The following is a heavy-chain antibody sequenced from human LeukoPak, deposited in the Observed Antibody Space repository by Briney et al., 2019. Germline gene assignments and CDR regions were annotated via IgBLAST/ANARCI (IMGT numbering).Heavy chain of an antibody. J-gene: IGHJ4*02. Sequence: SETLSPTCTVSGGSISSSSYYWGWIRQPPGKGLEWIGSIYYSGSTYYNPSLKSRVTISVDTSKNQFSLKLSSVTAADTAVYYCAGHHRRGRRVTGSPNFDYWGQGTLVTVSS. V-gene: IGHV4-39*01. CDR2: IYYSGST. D-gene: IGHD2-21*02. CDR1: GGSISSSSYY. CDR3: AGHHRRGRRVTGSPNFDY.